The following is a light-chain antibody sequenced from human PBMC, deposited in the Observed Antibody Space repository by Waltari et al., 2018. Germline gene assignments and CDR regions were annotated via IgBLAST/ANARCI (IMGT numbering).Light chain of an antibody. CDR3: QSYDTKVGVV. CDR2: GVN. J-gene: IGLJ2*01. CDR1: WSNIGAGYD. V-gene: IGLV1-40*01. Sequence: QSVLTQPPSVSGAPGQRVTISCTGSWSNIGAGYDVHCYQQLPGKAPTLLVYGVNTRPPGVPDRFFGFKSGTSASLAIPGLQPEDEADYYCQSYDTKVGVVFGGGSKLTVL.